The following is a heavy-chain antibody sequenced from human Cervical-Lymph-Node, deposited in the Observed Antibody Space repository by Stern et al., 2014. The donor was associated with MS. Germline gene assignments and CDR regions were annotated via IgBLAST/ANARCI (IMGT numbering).Heavy chain of an antibody. V-gene: IGHV3-30-3*01. Sequence: VQLLESGGGVVQPGRSLRLSCAASGFIFNNYALFWVRQAPGKGLQWVAVISFNGNNKYYAASVQGRFTVSRDNSTNILFLQMNNLTADDTATYFCARGQRGEYFDYWGQGTLVTVFS. J-gene: IGHJ4*02. CDR2: ISFNGNNK. D-gene: IGHD3-10*01. CDR3: ARGQRGEYFDY. CDR1: GFIFNNYA.